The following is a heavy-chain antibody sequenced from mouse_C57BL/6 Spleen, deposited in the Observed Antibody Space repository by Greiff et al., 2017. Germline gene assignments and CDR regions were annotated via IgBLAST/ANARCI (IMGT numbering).Heavy chain of an antibody. Sequence: QVQLKQPGAELVKPGASVKLSCKASGYTFTSYWMHWVKQRPGQGLEWIGMIHPNSGSTNYNEKFKSKATLTVDKSSSTAYMQLSSLTSEDSAVYYCARRADYGSSYWYFDVWGTGTTVTVSS. J-gene: IGHJ1*03. CDR1: GYTFTSYW. D-gene: IGHD1-1*01. CDR2: IHPNSGST. V-gene: IGHV1-64*01. CDR3: ARRADYGSSYWYFDV.